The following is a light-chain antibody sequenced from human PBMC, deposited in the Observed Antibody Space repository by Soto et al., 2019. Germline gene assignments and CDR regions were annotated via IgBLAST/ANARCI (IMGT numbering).Light chain of an antibody. Sequence: QSVLTQPASVSGSPGQSITLSCTGTTSDVGGYNYVSWYQQHPGKAPKLMIFEVSNRPSGVSNRFSGSKSGNTASLTISGLQAEDEADYYCSSYASSTSYVFGSGTKLTVL. V-gene: IGLV2-14*01. CDR2: EVS. J-gene: IGLJ1*01. CDR3: SSYASSTSYV. CDR1: TSDVGGYNY.